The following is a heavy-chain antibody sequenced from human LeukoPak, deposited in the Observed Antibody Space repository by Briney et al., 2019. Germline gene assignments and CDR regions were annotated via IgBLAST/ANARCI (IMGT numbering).Heavy chain of an antibody. CDR1: GFTFSSYW. Sequence: GGSLRLSCAASGFTFSSYWMHWVRQAPGKGLVWVSRINSEGSSTSYADSVKGRFTISRDNAKNTLYLQMNSLRAEDTAVYYCARDPRNIRFGELGYYFDYWGQGTLVTVSS. CDR3: ARDPRNIRFGELGYYFDY. J-gene: IGHJ4*02. CDR2: INSEGSST. V-gene: IGHV3-74*01. D-gene: IGHD3-10*01.